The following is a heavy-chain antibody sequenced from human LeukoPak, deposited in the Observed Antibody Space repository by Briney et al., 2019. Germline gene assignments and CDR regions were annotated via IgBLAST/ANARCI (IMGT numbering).Heavy chain of an antibody. CDR2: INPNSGVT. CDR1: GYTFTDYY. J-gene: IGHJ4*02. Sequence: GASVKVSCKASGYTFTDYYMQWVRQAPEQGLEWMGWINPNSGVTNYAQKFQGRVIMTRDTSISTAYMELSRLGSDDTAVYYCARVFSTSTSSLDYWGQGTLVTVSS. CDR3: ARVFSTSTSSLDY. D-gene: IGHD2-2*01. V-gene: IGHV1-2*02.